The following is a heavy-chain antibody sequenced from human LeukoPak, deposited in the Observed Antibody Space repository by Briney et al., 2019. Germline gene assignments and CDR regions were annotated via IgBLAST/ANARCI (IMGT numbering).Heavy chain of an antibody. CDR1: GITVSSTF. Sequence: GGSLRLSSAASGITVSSTFMSWVRQAPGKGLEWISVIQGGGATYYADSVRGRFTIARDSSTNTLHLQMNSLRAEDTAVYYCTRGRVDVSYYDYWGQGTLVTVSS. CDR2: IQGGGAT. D-gene: IGHD2-15*01. J-gene: IGHJ4*02. CDR3: TRGRVDVSYYDY. V-gene: IGHV3-66*01.